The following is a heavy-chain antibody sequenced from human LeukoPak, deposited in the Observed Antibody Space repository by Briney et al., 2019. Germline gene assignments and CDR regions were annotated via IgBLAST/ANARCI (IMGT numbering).Heavy chain of an antibody. CDR2: ISSSSSNRYI. D-gene: IGHD6-19*01. J-gene: IGHJ4*02. Sequence: GGSLRLSCAASGFTFSTYTMTWVRQAPGKGLEWVSSISSSSSNRYIDYADSVKGRFTISRDNAKNSLYLQMNSLRSEDTAVYYCARETPDSSGWDWGQGTLVTVSS. V-gene: IGHV3-21*01. CDR3: ARETPDSSGWD. CDR1: GFTFSTYT.